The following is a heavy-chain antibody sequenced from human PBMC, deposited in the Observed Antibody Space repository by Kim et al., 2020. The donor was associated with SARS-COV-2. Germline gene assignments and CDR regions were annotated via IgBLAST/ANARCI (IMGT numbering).Heavy chain of an antibody. D-gene: IGHD6-13*01. CDR2: IYPSDSRT. J-gene: IGHJ6*02. Sequence: GESLKISCKVSGDTFTGYWIGWVRQMPGKGLEWMGIIYPSDSRTRYSSSLQGQVTISADTSISTAYLQWSSLKASDTAIYYCARHRAAAGGYYYGMDVWGRGTTVTVSS. V-gene: IGHV5-51*01. CDR3: ARHRAAAGGYYYGMDV. CDR1: GDTFTGYW.